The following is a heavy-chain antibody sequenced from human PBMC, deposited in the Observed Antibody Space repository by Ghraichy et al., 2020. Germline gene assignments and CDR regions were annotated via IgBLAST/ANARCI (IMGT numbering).Heavy chain of an antibody. J-gene: IGHJ4*02. CDR2: ISDSGGNT. Sequence: GGSLRLSCVASGFTFSSFAMSWVRQAPGKGLEWVSAISDSGGNTFYADSVKGRFIISRDNSKNTLILQMNSLTAEDTAVYFCAKESSVAARRSTTDDDYWGQGTLVTVSS. D-gene: IGHD6-6*01. CDR1: GFTFSSFA. CDR3: AKESSVAARRSTTDDDY. V-gene: IGHV3-23*01.